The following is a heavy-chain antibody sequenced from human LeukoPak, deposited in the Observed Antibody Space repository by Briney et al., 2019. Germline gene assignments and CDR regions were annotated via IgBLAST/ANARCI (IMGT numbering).Heavy chain of an antibody. V-gene: IGHV4-59*01. CDR1: GGSISSYY. Sequence: SETLSLTCTVSGGSISSYYWSWIRQPPGEGLEWIGYIYYSRSTNYNPSLKSRVTISVDTSKNQFSLKLSSVTAADAAVYYCARAGSAYYYYGMDVWGQGTTVTVSS. CDR2: IYYSRST. D-gene: IGHD3-10*01. J-gene: IGHJ6*02. CDR3: ARAGSAYYYYGMDV.